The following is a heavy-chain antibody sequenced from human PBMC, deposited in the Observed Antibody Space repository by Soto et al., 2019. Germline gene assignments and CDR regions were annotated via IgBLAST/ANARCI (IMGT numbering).Heavy chain of an antibody. J-gene: IGHJ4*02. CDR2: IYHSGST. Sequence: SETLSLTCTVSGGSISSGDYYWSWIRQPPGKGLEWIGYIYHSGSTYYDPSVKSRVTISVDTSKNQFSLKVRSVTAADTAVYYCAKGWGSTSCSDFDYWGQGTLVTVSS. V-gene: IGHV4-30-4*01. CDR1: GGSISSGDYY. CDR3: AKGWGSTSCSDFDY. D-gene: IGHD2-2*01.